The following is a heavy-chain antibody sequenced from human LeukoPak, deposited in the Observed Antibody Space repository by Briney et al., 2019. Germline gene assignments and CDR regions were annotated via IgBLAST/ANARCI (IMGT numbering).Heavy chain of an antibody. J-gene: IGHJ6*03. V-gene: IGHV3-48*04. CDR1: GFIFSSYS. Sequence: GGSLRLSCAASGFIFSSYSMNWVRQAPGKGLEWLSYISSSSTTIYYADSVRGRFTISRDNAKNSLYLQMNSLKAEDTAVYYCARNRFPITGTTNNYYYMDVWGKGTTVTVSS. D-gene: IGHD1-7*01. CDR3: ARNRFPITGTTNNYYYMDV. CDR2: ISSSSTTI.